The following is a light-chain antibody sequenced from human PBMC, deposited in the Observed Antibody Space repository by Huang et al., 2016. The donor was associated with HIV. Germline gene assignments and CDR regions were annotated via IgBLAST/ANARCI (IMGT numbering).Light chain of an antibody. Sequence: EIVMTQSPATLSVSPGERATLSCRASQSVTSNLAWYQQKPGQAPRLLLYGVSTRATGIPARFSGSGSGTEFTLSINSLQSEDSAVYYCQQYNKWPLFTFGPGTKVEIK. CDR2: GVS. CDR3: QQYNKWPLFT. CDR1: QSVTSN. J-gene: IGKJ3*01. V-gene: IGKV3-15*01.